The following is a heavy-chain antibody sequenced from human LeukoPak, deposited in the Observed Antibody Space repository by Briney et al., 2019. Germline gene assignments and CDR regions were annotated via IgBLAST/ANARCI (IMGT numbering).Heavy chain of an antibody. J-gene: IGHJ6*02. D-gene: IGHD1/OR15-1a*01. V-gene: IGHV3-7*03. Sequence: GGSLRLSCAASGFAFSSHWMTWVRQVPGRGPEWVANVNRDGSETYYLDSVKGRFTISKDKATKSLYLQMNSLRAEDTALYHCARNNGMDVWGHGTTVIVSS. CDR2: VNRDGSET. CDR1: GFAFSSHW. CDR3: ARNNGMDV.